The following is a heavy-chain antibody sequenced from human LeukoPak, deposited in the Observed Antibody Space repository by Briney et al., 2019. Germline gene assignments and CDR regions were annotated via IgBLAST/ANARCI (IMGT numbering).Heavy chain of an antibody. CDR3: ARDLITMVRGAVFPYGMDV. V-gene: IGHV1-69*04. D-gene: IGHD3-10*01. CDR1: GGTFSSYA. CDR2: IIPILGIA. J-gene: IGHJ6*02. Sequence: SVKVSCKASGGTFSSYAISWVRQAPGQGLEWMGRIIPILGIANYAQKFQGRVTITADKSTSTAYMELSSLRSEDTAVYYCARDLITMVRGAVFPYGMDVWGQGTTVTVSS.